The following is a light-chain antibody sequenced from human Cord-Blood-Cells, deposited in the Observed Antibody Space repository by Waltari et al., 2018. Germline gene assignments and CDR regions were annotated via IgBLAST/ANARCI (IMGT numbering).Light chain of an antibody. CDR3: QQYYSTPWT. CDR2: WAS. V-gene: IGKV4-1*01. CDR1: QSVLYSSNNKNY. Sequence: DIVMTQSPDSLAVSLGERATINCKSSQSVLYSSNNKNYLAWYQQKPVQPPKLLIYWASTRGSGVPDRFSGSGSGTDFTRTISSLQAEDVAVYYCQQYYSTPWTFGQGTKVEIK. J-gene: IGKJ1*01.